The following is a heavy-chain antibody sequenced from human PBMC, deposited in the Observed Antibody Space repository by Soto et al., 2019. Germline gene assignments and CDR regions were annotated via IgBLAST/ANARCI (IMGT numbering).Heavy chain of an antibody. J-gene: IGHJ4*02. V-gene: IGHV1-3*01. D-gene: IGHD4-17*01. Sequence: GASVKVSCKASGYTFTSYAMHWVRQAPGQRLEWMGWINAGNGNTKYSQKFQGRVTITRDTSASTAYMELSSLRSEDTAVYYCARDREDYGDFDYWGQGTLVTVSS. CDR3: ARDREDYGDFDY. CDR2: INAGNGNT. CDR1: GYTFTSYA.